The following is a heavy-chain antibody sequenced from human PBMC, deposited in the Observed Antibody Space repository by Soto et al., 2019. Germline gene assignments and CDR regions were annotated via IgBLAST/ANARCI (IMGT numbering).Heavy chain of an antibody. J-gene: IGHJ4*02. D-gene: IGHD5-12*01. CDR2: IIPILGIA. CDR1: GGTFSSYT. V-gene: IGHV1-69*02. Sequence: SVKVSCKASGGTFSSYTISWGRQAPGQGLEWMGRIIPILGIANYAQKFQGRVTITADKSTSTAYMELSSLRSEDTAVYYCATVRVNSGYEDYWGQGTLVTVSS. CDR3: ATVRVNSGYEDY.